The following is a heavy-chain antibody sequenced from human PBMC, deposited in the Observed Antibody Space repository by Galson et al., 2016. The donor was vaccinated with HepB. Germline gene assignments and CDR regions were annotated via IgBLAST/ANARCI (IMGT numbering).Heavy chain of an antibody. CDR1: GYNFIRFG. D-gene: IGHD3-22*01. CDR2: INGHNGNT. J-gene: IGHJ6*02. CDR3: AREVYDYDNSGSESPPYDYNGMDV. Sequence: QSGAEVKKPGASVTVSCKTSGYNFIRFGISWVRQAPGQGLEWMGWINGHNGNTNYAQKLQGRVIMTTETSTGTAYLEVRSLRPDDTAVYYCAREVYDYDNSGSESPPYDYNGMDVWGQGTTVTVSS. V-gene: IGHV1-18*01.